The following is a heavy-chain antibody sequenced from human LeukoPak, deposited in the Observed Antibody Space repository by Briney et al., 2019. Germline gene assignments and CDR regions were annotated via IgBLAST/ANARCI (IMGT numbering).Heavy chain of an antibody. CDR3: ARLLDDFWSGYPYYFDY. V-gene: IGHV4-38-2*01. CDR2: IYHGGST. D-gene: IGHD3-3*01. J-gene: IGHJ4*02. CDR1: GYSISSGYY. Sequence: SETLSLTCAVSGYSISSGYYWGWIRQPPWKGVEWIESIYHGGSTYYNPSLKSRVTMSVDMSKNQFSLKLSSVTAADTAVYYCARLLDDFWSGYPYYFDYWGQGTLVTVSS.